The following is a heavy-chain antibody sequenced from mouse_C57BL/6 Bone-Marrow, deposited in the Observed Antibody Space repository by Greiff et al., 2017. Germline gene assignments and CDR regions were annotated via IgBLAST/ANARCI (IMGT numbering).Heavy chain of an antibody. Sequence: EVKLMESGGDLVKPGGSLKLSCAASGFTFSSYGMSWVRQTPDKRLEWVATISSGGSYTYYPDSVKGRFTISRDNAKNTLYRQMSSLKSEDTAMYYFASRPPYYYGSRSFAYWGQGTLVTVSA. V-gene: IGHV5-6*02. CDR1: GFTFSSYG. CDR2: ISSGGSYT. CDR3: ASRPPYYYGSRSFAY. D-gene: IGHD1-1*01. J-gene: IGHJ3*01.